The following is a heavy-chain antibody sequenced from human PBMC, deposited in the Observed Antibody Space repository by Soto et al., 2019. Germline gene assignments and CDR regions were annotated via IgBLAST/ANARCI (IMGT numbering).Heavy chain of an antibody. D-gene: IGHD6-13*01. CDR1: GGSISSNY. V-gene: IGHV4-59*01. CDR3: ARYRREAVAGYTLDN. CDR2: VYNSGST. J-gene: IGHJ4*02. Sequence: ALSLTCTVSGGSISSNYWTWIRQPPGKGLEWIGYVYNSGSTNYNPSLKSRVTISEDTSKSQFSLKVNSMTAADTAVYYCARYRREAVAGYTLDNWGQGILVTVSS.